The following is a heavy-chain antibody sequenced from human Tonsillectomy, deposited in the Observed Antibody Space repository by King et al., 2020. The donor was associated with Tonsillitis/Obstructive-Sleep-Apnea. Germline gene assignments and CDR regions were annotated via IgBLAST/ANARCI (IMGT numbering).Heavy chain of an antibody. CDR2: ISAYNGNT. Sequence: QLVQSGSEVKKPGASVKVSCKASGYTFISYGISWGRQAPGQGLVWRGWISAYNGNTNYAQKLQGSVTMTTDTSTSTAYMELRSLRSDDTAVYYCARDGYYDSSGYFDAFDIWGQGTMVTVSS. J-gene: IGHJ3*02. CDR3: ARDGYYDSSGYFDAFDI. D-gene: IGHD3-22*01. V-gene: IGHV1-18*01. CDR1: GYTFISYG.